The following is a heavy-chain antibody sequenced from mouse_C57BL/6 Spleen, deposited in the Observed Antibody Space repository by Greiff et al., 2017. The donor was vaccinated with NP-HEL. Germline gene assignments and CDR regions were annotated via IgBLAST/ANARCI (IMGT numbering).Heavy chain of an antibody. CDR2: ISSGGSTI. D-gene: IGHD2-3*01. J-gene: IGHJ2*01. CDR3: ARRGGYDGLDY. CDR1: GFTFSDYG. Sequence: EVNLVESGGGLVKPGGSLKLSCAASGFTFSDYGMHWVRQAPGQGLEWVAYISSGGSTIYYVDKVKGRFTFSRDNAKNTLFLQMTSLRSEDTAMYYCARRGGYDGLDYWGQGTTLTVSS. V-gene: IGHV5-17*01.